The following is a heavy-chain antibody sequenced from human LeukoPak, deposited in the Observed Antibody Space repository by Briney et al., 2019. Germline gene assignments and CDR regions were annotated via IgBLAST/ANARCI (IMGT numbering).Heavy chain of an antibody. V-gene: IGHV4-39*01. J-gene: IGHJ4*02. CDR3: ARLSNYDSSGYYLDY. Sequence: SETLSLTCTVSGGSISSSYYYWGWIRQPPGKGLEWIGTIYYSGTTYYNPSLRSRVTISVDTSKNLFSLKLTSVTAADTAVYYCARLSNYDSSGYYLDYWGQGTLVTVSS. CDR2: IYYSGTT. CDR1: GGSISSSYYY. D-gene: IGHD3-22*01.